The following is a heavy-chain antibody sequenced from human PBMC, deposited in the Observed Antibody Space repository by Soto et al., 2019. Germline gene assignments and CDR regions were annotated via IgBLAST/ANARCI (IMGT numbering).Heavy chain of an antibody. J-gene: IGHJ4*02. D-gene: IGHD1-7*01. CDR1: GFTFSSSW. CDR3: ARITGTTTYGY. CDR2: VSGDGSST. V-gene: IGHV3-74*01. Sequence: PGGSLRLSCAASGFTFSSSWMHWVRQAPGKGLVWVSRVSGDGSSTNYADSVKGRFTISRDNAKNSLYLQMNSLRAEDTAVYYCARITGTTTYGYWGQGTLVTVSS.